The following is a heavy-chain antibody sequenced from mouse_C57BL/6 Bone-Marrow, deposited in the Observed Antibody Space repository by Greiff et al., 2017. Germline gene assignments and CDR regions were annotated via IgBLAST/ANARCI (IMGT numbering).Heavy chain of an antibody. CDR3: ARAYYGSSPYAMDY. Sequence: QVQLQQSGAELVRPGTSVKMSCKASGYTFTNYWIGWAKQRPGHGLEWIGDIYPGGGYTNYNEKFKGKATLTADKSSSTAYMQFSSLTSEDSAIYYCARAYYGSSPYAMDYWGQGTSVTVSS. D-gene: IGHD1-1*01. CDR1: GYTFTNYW. CDR2: IYPGGGYT. J-gene: IGHJ4*01. V-gene: IGHV1-63*01.